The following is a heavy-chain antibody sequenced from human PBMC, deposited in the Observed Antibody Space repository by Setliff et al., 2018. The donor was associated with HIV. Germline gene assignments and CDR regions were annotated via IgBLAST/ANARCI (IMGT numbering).Heavy chain of an antibody. CDR2: IYYTGST. CDR3: ARDLSPYGSGDPYYYYGMDV. Sequence: SETLSLTCTVSGGSISSSGNYWTWIRQRPGKGLEWIGYIYYTGSTYYHPSLKSRVLISVDTSNNLFSLSLRSVTAADTAVYYGARDLSPYGSGDPYYYYGMDVWGQGTTVTVSS. D-gene: IGHD3-10*01. J-gene: IGHJ6*02. CDR1: GGSISSSGNY. V-gene: IGHV4-31*03.